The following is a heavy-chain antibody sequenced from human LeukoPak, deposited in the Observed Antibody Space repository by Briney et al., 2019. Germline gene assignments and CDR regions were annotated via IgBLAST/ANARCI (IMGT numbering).Heavy chain of an antibody. CDR3: ATVSIAAPRGGGLDP. Sequence: ASVKVSCKASGGTFSSYAISWVRQAPGQGLEWMGGIIPIFGTANYAQKFQGRVTIIADESTSTAYMELSSLRSEDTAVYYCATVSIAAPRGGGLDPWGQGTLVTVSS. CDR2: IIPIFGTA. D-gene: IGHD6-6*01. J-gene: IGHJ5*02. V-gene: IGHV1-69*13. CDR1: GGTFSSYA.